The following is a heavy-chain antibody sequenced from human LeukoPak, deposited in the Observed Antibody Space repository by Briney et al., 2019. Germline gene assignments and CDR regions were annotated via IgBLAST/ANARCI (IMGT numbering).Heavy chain of an antibody. V-gene: IGHV3-7*05. D-gene: IGHD3-16*01. CDR1: GFTFSSYW. CDR2: IKRDGSEK. Sequence: PGGSLRLSCAASGFTFSSYWMSWVRQAPGKGLEWVANIKRDGSEKYYVDSVKGRFTISRDNSKNTLYLQMNSLRAEDTAVYYCAKRARPFGGGFDYWGQGTLVSVSS. J-gene: IGHJ4*02. CDR3: AKRARPFGGGFDY.